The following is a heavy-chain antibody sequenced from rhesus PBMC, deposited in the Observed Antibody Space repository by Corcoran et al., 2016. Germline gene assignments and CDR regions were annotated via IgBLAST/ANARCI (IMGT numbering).Heavy chain of an antibody. J-gene: IGHJ2*01. CDR2: IYGSGGSN. CDR3: ARVGSSWSEGDTGGTEWYFDP. D-gene: IGHD5-42*01. V-gene: IGHV4S14*01. CDR1: GYSISSGYY. Sequence: QVQLQESGPGLVKPSETLSLTCAVSGYSISSGYYWGWIRQPPGKGLEWIGSIYGSGGSNYLNPSLQSRVTLSVDTSKDQFSLEPGSVTGAGTAVDDCARVGSSWSEGDTGGTEWYFDPWGPGTPITISS.